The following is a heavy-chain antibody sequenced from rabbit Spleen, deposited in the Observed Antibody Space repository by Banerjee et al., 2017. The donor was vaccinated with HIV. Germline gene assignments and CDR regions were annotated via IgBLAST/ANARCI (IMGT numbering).Heavy chain of an antibody. Sequence: QSLEESGGDLVKPGASLTLTCTASGFSFSSNDYMCWVRQAPGKGLEWIACINAATGKPVYATWAKGRFTISRTSSTTVTLRMTSLTAADRATYFCARDLVAVIGWNFNLWGPGTLVTVS. J-gene: IGHJ4*01. V-gene: IGHV1S40*01. CDR2: INAATGKP. CDR3: ARDLVAVIGWNFNL. CDR1: GFSFSSNDY. D-gene: IGHD1-1*01.